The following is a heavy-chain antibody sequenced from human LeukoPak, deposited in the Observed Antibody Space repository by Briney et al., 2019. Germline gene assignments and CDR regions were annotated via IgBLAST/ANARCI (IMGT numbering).Heavy chain of an antibody. D-gene: IGHD2-15*01. CDR1: GYTFTSYA. Sequence: GASVKVSCKASGYTFTSYAMNWVRQAPGQGLEWMGWINPNSGGTNYAQKFQGRVTMTRDTSISTAYMELSRLRSDDTAVYYCARAPKGYCSGGSCYVAHYWGQGTLVTVSS. V-gene: IGHV1-2*02. CDR2: INPNSGGT. CDR3: ARAPKGYCSGGSCYVAHY. J-gene: IGHJ4*02.